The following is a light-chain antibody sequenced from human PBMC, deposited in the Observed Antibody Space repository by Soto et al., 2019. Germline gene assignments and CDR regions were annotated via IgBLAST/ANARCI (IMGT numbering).Light chain of an antibody. CDR3: CTYAGSNNFDVV. Sequence: QSVLTQPASVSGSPGQSITLSCTGTKNDIGSYNLVSWYQVHPGKAPKLLIYEGSQRPSGVSTRFSGSKSGNTASMTISGLQAEDEATYYCCTYAGSNNFDVVFGGGTKLTVL. CDR1: KNDIGSYNL. V-gene: IGLV2-23*03. CDR2: EGS. J-gene: IGLJ2*01.